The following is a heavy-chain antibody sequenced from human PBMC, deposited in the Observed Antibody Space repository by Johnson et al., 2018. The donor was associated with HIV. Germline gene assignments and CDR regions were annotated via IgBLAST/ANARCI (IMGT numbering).Heavy chain of an antibody. CDR1: GFTFKNYA. D-gene: IGHD3-10*02. J-gene: IGHJ3*02. V-gene: IGHV3-30*04. CDR3: VRDRGYYDRVDVFDI. CDR2: ISYDGHIK. Sequence: QVQLVESGGGVVQPGRSLRLSCAASGFTFKNYAMHWVRLAPGERLEWVAVISYDGHIKYYADSVKGRFTISRDNSQNTLYLQMNTLRAEDTAVYYCVRDRGYYDRVDVFDIWGQGAMVTVSS.